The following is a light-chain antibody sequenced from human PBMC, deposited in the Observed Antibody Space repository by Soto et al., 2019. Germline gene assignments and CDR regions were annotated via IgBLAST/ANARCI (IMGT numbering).Light chain of an antibody. CDR2: EVS. J-gene: IGLJ1*01. CDR1: SSDGGTNNY. Sequence: QSVLTQPPSASGSPGQSVTISCTGTSSDGGTNNYVSWYQQHPGKAPNLLIYEVSKRPSGVPDRFSGSKSGNTASLTVSGLQADDEADYYCCALARTQNYVFGPGTKLTVL. V-gene: IGLV2-8*01. CDR3: CALARTQNYV.